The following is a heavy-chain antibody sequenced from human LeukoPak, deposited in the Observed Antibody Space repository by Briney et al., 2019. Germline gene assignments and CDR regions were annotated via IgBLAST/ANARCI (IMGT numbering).Heavy chain of an antibody. V-gene: IGHV3-53*01. CDR3: ARADDFGDYDC. CDR2: ICPGGTT. J-gene: IGHJ4*02. CDR1: GFTVSSKY. Sequence: PGGSLRLSCAASGFTVSSKYMSWVRQAPGKGLEWVSIICPGGTTYYADSVKGRFTISRDNSKNTVYLQMNSLKADDAAVYYCARADDFGDYDCWGQGTLVTVSS. D-gene: IGHD4-17*01.